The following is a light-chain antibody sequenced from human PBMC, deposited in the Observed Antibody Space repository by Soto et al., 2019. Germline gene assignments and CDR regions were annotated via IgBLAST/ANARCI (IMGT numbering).Light chain of an antibody. CDR2: AAS. CDR1: QSIDTH. CDR3: QQSYNTPGIT. Sequence: DIRMTQSPSSLSASVGDRVTITCRASQSIDTHLNWYQQKPGKAPKLLIYAASSLKSGVPSRFSGSGSGTDFTLTISSLHPEDFATYYCQQSYNTPGITFGQGTRLEIK. J-gene: IGKJ5*01. V-gene: IGKV1-39*01.